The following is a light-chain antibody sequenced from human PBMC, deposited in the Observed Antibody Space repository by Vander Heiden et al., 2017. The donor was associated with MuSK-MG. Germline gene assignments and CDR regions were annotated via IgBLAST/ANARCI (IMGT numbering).Light chain of an antibody. Sequence: QSALTQPASVSGSPGQSITISCTGTSSDVGGYNYVSWYQQHPGKAPKLMRYDVSNRPSGVSNRFSGSKSGNTASLTIYGLQAEDEADYYCSSYKSSSTLEVFGTGTKVTVL. CDR2: DVS. CDR3: SSYKSSSTLEV. CDR1: SSDVGGYNY. V-gene: IGLV2-14*01. J-gene: IGLJ1*01.